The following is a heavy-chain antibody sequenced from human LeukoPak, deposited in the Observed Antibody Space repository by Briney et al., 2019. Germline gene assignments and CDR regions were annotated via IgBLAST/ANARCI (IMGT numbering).Heavy chain of an antibody. V-gene: IGHV5-51*01. D-gene: IGHD6-13*01. CDR1: EYIFSTHW. Sequence: GESLKISCKASEYIFSTHWIGWVRQMPGKGLEWMGIIYLRDFHIKYSPSFQGQVTISADKSISTAYLQWSSLKASDTAMYYCARRIAAAGTLGYYYYYMDVWGKGTTVTVSS. J-gene: IGHJ6*03. CDR3: ARRIAAAGTLGYYYYYMDV. CDR2: IYLRDFHI.